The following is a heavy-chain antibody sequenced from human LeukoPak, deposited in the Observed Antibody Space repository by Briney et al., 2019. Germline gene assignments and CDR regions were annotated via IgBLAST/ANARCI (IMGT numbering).Heavy chain of an antibody. CDR1: GFTFSSYS. D-gene: IGHD3-22*01. CDR3: ARDPSKTYYYDSSGYD. J-gene: IGHJ4*02. V-gene: IGHV3-21*01. Sequence: GGSLRLSCAASGFTFSSYSMNWVRQAPGKGLEWVSSISSSSSYIYYADSVKGRFNISRDNAKNSLYLQMNSLRAEDTAVYYCARDPSKTYYYDSSGYDWGQGTLVTVSS. CDR2: ISSSSSYI.